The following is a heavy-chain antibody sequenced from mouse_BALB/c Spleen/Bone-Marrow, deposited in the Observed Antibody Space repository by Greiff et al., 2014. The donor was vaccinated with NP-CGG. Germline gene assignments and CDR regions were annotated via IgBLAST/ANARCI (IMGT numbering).Heavy chain of an antibody. V-gene: IGHV1S22*01. Sequence: LQESGSELVRPGASVKLSCKASGYTFTSYWMHWVKQRPGQGLEWIGNIYPVSGSTNYDEKFKSKATLTVDTSSSTAYMQLSSLASEDSAVYYCTRVNEDGRAWFAYGGQGTLVTVPA. J-gene: IGHJ3*01. CDR2: IYPVSGST. CDR3: TRVNEDGRAWFAY. CDR1: GYTFTSYW.